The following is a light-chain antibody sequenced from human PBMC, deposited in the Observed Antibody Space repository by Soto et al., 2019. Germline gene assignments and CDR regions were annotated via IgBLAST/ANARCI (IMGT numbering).Light chain of an antibody. J-gene: IGLJ3*02. CDR1: SSNIGAGYD. Sequence: QSVLTQPPSVSGAPGQRVTISCTGSSSNIGAGYDVHWYQQLPGTAPKLLIYGNSNRPSGVPDRFSGSNSGTSASLAITGLQAEDEADYYCQSYDSGVSGVFGGGTKLTVL. CDR3: QSYDSGVSGV. V-gene: IGLV1-40*01. CDR2: GNS.